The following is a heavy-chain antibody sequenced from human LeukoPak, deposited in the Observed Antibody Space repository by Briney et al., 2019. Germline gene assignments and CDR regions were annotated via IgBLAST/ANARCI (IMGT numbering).Heavy chain of an antibody. J-gene: IGHJ3*02. D-gene: IGHD3-22*01. Sequence: PGGSLRLSCAASGFTFSSYAMSWVRQAPGKGLEWVSAISGSGGSTYYADSVKGRFIISRDNSKNTLYLQMNSLRAEDTAVYYCAKDYPYYYDSSGYFAFDIWGQGTMVTVSS. CDR3: AKDYPYYYDSSGYFAFDI. CDR2: ISGSGGST. CDR1: GFTFSSYA. V-gene: IGHV3-23*01.